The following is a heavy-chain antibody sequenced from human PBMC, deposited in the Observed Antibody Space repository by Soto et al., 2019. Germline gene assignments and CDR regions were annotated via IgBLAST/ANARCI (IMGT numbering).Heavy chain of an antibody. V-gene: IGHV5-10-1*01. CDR3: ASSRIAAASYYYYYYGMDV. CDR2: IDPSDSYT. D-gene: IGHD6-13*01. CDR1: GYSFTSYW. Sequence: GESLKISCKGSGYSFTSYWISWVRQMPEKGLEWMGRIDPSDSYTNYSPSFQGHVTISADKSISTAYLQWSSLKASDTAMYYCASSRIAAASYYYYYYGMDVWGQGTTVTVSS. J-gene: IGHJ6*02.